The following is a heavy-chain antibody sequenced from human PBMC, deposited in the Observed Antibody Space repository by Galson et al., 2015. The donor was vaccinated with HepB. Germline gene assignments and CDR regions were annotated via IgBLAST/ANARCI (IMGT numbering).Heavy chain of an antibody. V-gene: IGHV3-23*01. Sequence: SLRLSCAASGFTFRSYAMSWVRQAPGKGLEWVSGISGSGGSTYYADSVKGRFTISRDSSKNTLDLQTNNLRAEDTAAYFCARDRGYFDLWGRGTLVTVSS. J-gene: IGHJ2*01. CDR1: GFTFRSYA. CDR3: ARDRGYFDL. CDR2: ISGSGGST.